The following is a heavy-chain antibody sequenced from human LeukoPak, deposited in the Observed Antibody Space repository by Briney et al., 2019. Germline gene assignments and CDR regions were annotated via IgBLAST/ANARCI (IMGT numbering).Heavy chain of an antibody. Sequence: PSETLSLTCTVSGVSVSSGSYYWSWIRQPPGKGLEWIGYIYYSGSTNYNPSLKSRVTISVDTSKNQFSLKLSSVTAADTAVYYCARGQKQLWSDGMDVWGQGTTVTVSS. CDR3: ARGQKQLWSDGMDV. J-gene: IGHJ6*02. CDR2: IYYSGST. D-gene: IGHD5-18*01. V-gene: IGHV4-61*01. CDR1: GVSVSSGSYY.